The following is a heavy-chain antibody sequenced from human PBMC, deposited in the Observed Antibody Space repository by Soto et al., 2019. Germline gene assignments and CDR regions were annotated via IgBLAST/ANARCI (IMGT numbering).Heavy chain of an antibody. J-gene: IGHJ5*02. CDR2: ISAYNGNT. CDR1: GFTFTSHG. V-gene: IGHV1-18*01. D-gene: IGHD3-3*01. Sequence: GASVKVSCKASGFTFTSHGISWGRQAPGKRLEWMGWISAYNGNTNYAQKLQGRVTMTTDTSTSTAYMELRSLRSDDTAVYYCARGGFRITIFGVVIDWFDPWGQGTLVTVSS. CDR3: ARGGFRITIFGVVIDWFDP.